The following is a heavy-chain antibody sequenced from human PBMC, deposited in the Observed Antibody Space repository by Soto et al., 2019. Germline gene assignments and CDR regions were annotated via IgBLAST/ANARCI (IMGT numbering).Heavy chain of an antibody. CDR3: ARLVRGGSYYTVLAY. Sequence: PGESLKISCKGSGYSFTSYWIAWVRQLPGKGLEWMGNIYPGDSDTRYNPSFQGQVTISADKSISTAYLQWSSLKASGTAFYYCARLVRGGSYYTVLAYWGQGTLVTVSS. V-gene: IGHV5-51*01. CDR2: IYPGDSDT. D-gene: IGHD1-26*01. CDR1: GYSFTSYW. J-gene: IGHJ4*02.